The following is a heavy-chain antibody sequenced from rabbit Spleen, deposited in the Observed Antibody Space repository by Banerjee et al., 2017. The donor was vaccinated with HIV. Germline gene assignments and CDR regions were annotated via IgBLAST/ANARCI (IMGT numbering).Heavy chain of an antibody. J-gene: IGHJ4*01. V-gene: IGHV1S40*01. D-gene: IGHD8-1*01. Sequence: QSLEESGGSLIKPGASLTLTCKASGFSFSSGYYMCWVRQAPGKGLEWIGCIYAGSSGSTYYASWAKGRLTISKTSSTTVTLQMTSLTAADTATYFCAREGLDSSYALWGPGTLVTVS. CDR2: IYAGSSGST. CDR3: AREGLDSSYAL. CDR1: GFSFSSGYY.